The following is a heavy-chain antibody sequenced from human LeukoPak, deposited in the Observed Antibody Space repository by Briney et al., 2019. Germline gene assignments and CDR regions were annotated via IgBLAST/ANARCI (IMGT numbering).Heavy chain of an antibody. V-gene: IGHV3-66*04. CDR2: IYSGGGT. CDR1: GFTVRSNY. J-gene: IGHJ5*02. CDR3: ARLAGFGVVVIS. Sequence: GGSLRLSCAASGFTVRSNYMSWVRQAPGKGLEWVSIIYSGGGTYYADSVKGRFTISRDNSKNTVYLQMNSLRAEDAAVYYCARLAGFGVVVISWGQGTPVTVSS. D-gene: IGHD3-22*01.